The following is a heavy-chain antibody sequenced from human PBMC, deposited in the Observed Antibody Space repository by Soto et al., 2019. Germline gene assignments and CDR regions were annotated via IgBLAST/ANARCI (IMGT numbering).Heavy chain of an antibody. CDR1: GYSFTSYW. CDR2: VYPGDSDT. J-gene: IGHJ3*02. Sequence: GESLKISCKGSGYSFTSYWIGWVRQMPGKGLEWMGIVYPGDSDTRYSPSFQGQVTISADKSISTAYLQWSSLKASDTAMYYCARGACTNGVCYMGSDAFDIWGQGTMVTVSS. V-gene: IGHV5-51*01. D-gene: IGHD2-8*01. CDR3: ARGACTNGVCYMGSDAFDI.